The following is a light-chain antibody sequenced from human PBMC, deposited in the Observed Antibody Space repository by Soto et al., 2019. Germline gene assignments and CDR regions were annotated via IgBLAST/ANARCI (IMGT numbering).Light chain of an antibody. Sequence: EIVLTQSPGTLSLSPGERATLSCRASQSVTRNYLAWYQQKPGQAPRLLFFGASIRATGIPDRFSGSGSGTEFTLTISSLEPEDFAVYHCQQYGSSPTTFGQGTKVEIK. CDR1: QSVTRNY. CDR2: GAS. CDR3: QQYGSSPTT. V-gene: IGKV3-20*01. J-gene: IGKJ1*01.